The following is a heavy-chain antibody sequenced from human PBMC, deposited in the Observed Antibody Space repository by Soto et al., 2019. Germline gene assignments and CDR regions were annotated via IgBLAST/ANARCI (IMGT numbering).Heavy chain of an antibody. CDR3: ARQASYDFWSGYYYYYYGMDV. CDR2: IYYSGST. V-gene: IGHV4-39*01. Sequence: SETLSLTCTVSGGSISSSSYYWGWIRQPPWKGLEWIGSIYYSGSTYYNPSLKSRVTISVDTSKNQFSLKLSSVTAADTAVYYCARQASYDFWSGYYYYYYGMDVWGQGXTVTVYS. J-gene: IGHJ6*02. D-gene: IGHD3-3*01. CDR1: GGSISSSSYY.